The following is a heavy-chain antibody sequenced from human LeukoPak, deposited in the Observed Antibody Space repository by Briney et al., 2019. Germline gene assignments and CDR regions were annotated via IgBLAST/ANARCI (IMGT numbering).Heavy chain of an antibody. V-gene: IGHV3-23*01. D-gene: IGHD3-22*01. J-gene: IGHJ4*02. CDR2: ISGSGGST. Sequence: GGSLRLSCAASGFTFSSYGMSRVRQAPGKGLEWVSAISGSGGSTYYADSVKGRFTISRDNSKNTLYLQMNSLRAEDTAVYYCAKDNYYDSSGFPDYWGQGTLVTVSS. CDR1: GFTFSSYG. CDR3: AKDNYYDSSGFPDY.